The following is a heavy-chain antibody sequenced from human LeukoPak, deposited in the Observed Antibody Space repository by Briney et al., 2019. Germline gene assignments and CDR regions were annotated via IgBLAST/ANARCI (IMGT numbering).Heavy chain of an antibody. Sequence: PSETLSLTCTVSGDSLNSSTYYWGWVRQPPGKGLEYIGSVFYSGNSYYNPTPKGRVTLSIDTSKNHFSLRLSSVTAADTAVYYCARSLFRIAARPHFDYWGRGTLVTVSS. J-gene: IGHJ4*02. CDR2: VFYSGNS. V-gene: IGHV4-39*02. CDR1: GDSLNSSTYY. D-gene: IGHD6-6*01. CDR3: ARSLFRIAARPHFDY.